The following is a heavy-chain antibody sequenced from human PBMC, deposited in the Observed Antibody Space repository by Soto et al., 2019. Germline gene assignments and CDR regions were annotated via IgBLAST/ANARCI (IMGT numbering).Heavy chain of an antibody. V-gene: IGHV1-3*01. CDR3: ARMENYYYGMDV. J-gene: IGHJ6*02. Sequence: ASVKVSCKASGYTFTSYAMHWVRQAPGQRLEWMGWINAGNGNTKYSQKFQGRVTITRDTSASTAYMELSSLRSEDTAVYYCARMENYYYGMDVWGQGTTVTVS. CDR2: INAGNGNT. D-gene: IGHD1-1*01. CDR1: GYTFTSYA.